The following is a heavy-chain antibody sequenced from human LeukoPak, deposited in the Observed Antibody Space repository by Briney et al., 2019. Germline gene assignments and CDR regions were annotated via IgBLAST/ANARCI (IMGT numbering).Heavy chain of an antibody. J-gene: IGHJ5*02. V-gene: IGHV3-21*01. CDR1: GFTFSSYS. CDR2: ISSRSSYI. CDR3: ARDSSRSTYNWFDP. Sequence: PGGSLRLSCAPSGFTFSSYSMNWVRQAPGKGLEWVSSISSRSSYIYYADSVKGRFTISRDNAKNSLYLQMNSLRAEDTAVYYCARDSSRSTYNWFDPWGQGTLVTVSS.